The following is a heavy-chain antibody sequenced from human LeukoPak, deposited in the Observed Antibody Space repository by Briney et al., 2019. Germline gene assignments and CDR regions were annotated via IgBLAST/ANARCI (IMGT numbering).Heavy chain of an antibody. CDR2: ISSSGGKT. CDR3: AKDDPICYSTFDF. Sequence: GGSLTLSCPGTGFTFSSYAMSSVRQAPGKGLEWVSAISSSGGKTYYADSVRGRFTISTENSKNKLSLQLNSLRAQDKAVYYCAKDDPICYSTFDFWGQGTLVTVSS. V-gene: IGHV3-23*01. CDR1: GFTFSSYA. J-gene: IGHJ4*02. D-gene: IGHD2-15*01.